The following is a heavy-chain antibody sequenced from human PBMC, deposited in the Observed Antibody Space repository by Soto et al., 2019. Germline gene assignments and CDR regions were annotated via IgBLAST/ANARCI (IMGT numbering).Heavy chain of an antibody. CDR3: AGGGLTTVPY. D-gene: IGHD4-17*01. J-gene: IGHJ4*02. Sequence: SETLSLSCTVSRSSVSSYCWNWIRQSTGKGLEWIGYIYYNGYTNYNPSLKSRITISVDTSKNQFSLKLSSVTPADTAVYYCAGGGLTTVPYWGQGTLVTVSS. V-gene: IGHV4-59*02. CDR1: RSSVSSYC. CDR2: IYYNGYT.